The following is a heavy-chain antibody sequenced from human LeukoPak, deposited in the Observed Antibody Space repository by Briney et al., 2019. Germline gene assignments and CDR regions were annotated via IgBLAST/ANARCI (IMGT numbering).Heavy chain of an antibody. D-gene: IGHD2-21*02. Sequence: PGGSLRLSCAASGFTFSSYGMHWVRQAPGKGLEWVAVIWYDGSNKYYADSVKGRFTISRDNSKNTLYLQMNSLRAEDTAVYYCARAPLAYCGGDCYQVVDYWGQGTLVTVSS. J-gene: IGHJ4*02. CDR1: GFTFSSYG. V-gene: IGHV3-33*01. CDR3: ARAPLAYCGGDCYQVVDY. CDR2: IWYDGSNK.